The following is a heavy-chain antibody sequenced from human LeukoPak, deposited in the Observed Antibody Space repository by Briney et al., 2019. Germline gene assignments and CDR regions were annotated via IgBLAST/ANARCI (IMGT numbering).Heavy chain of an antibody. CDR2: ISKTGGTK. CDR1: GFTFSAYG. D-gene: IGHD5-18*01. CDR3: AKEVGYNYAPLDY. Sequence: PGRSLRLSCAASGFTFSAYGMQWVRQAPGKGLEWVAVISKTGGTKYYADSVKGRFTVSRDNAGNTLYLQMNSLRPEDTAVYYCAKEVGYNYAPLDYWGLGTLVTVSS. J-gene: IGHJ4*02. V-gene: IGHV3-30*18.